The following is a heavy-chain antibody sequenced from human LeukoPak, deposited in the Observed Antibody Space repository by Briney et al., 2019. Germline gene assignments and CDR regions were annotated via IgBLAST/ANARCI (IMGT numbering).Heavy chain of an antibody. CDR3: AASVVVMESNAFDI. V-gene: IGHV3-72*01. CDR2: TRNKANSYTT. D-gene: IGHD3-22*01. CDR1: GFTFSDHY. J-gene: IGHJ3*02. Sequence: GGSLRLSCAASGFTFSDHYMDRVRQAPGKGLEWVGRTRNKANSYTTEYAASVKGRFTISRDDSKNSLYLQMNSLKTEDTAVYYCAASVVVMESNAFDIWGQGTMVTVSS.